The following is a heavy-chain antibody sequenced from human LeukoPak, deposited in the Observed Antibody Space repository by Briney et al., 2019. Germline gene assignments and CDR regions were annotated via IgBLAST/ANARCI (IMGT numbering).Heavy chain of an antibody. CDR2: TSYDGSTK. J-gene: IGHJ3*02. D-gene: IGHD6-13*01. CDR3: ASSKLAAAGLRRPDAFDI. V-gene: IGHV3-30*03. Sequence: GGSLRLSCAASGFTFGSYGMHWVRQAPGKGLEWMATTSYDGSTKYHADSVKGRFTISRDNSKNTLYLQMNSLRAEDTAVYYCASSKLAAAGLRRPDAFDIWGQGTMVTVSS. CDR1: GFTFGSYG.